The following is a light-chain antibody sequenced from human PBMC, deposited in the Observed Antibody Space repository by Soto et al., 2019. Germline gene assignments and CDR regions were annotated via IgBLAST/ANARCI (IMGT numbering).Light chain of an antibody. CDR3: LQDYHLPRT. J-gene: IGKJ1*01. Sequence: AIPMTQSPSSLSASVGDRVTITCRASQAIRNNLGWYQQKPVRAPKLLLGAASTLQSGVPSRFSGSGSGTDFTLTISSLQPEDFATYYCLQDYHLPRTFGHGAQVYIK. V-gene: IGKV1-6*01. CDR2: AAS. CDR1: QAIRNN.